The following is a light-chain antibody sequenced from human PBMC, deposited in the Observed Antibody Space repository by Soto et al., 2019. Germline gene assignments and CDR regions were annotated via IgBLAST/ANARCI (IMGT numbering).Light chain of an antibody. CDR1: QSVSSN. J-gene: IGKJ1*01. Sequence: IVMTQSPATLSVSPGERATLLCRASQSVSSNLAWYQQKPGQAPRLLIYGASTRATGIPARFSGSGSGTDSTLTISNLEPEDFAMYYCQRYDSLRTFGQGTKVDIK. CDR3: QRYDSLRT. CDR2: GAS. V-gene: IGKV3-15*01.